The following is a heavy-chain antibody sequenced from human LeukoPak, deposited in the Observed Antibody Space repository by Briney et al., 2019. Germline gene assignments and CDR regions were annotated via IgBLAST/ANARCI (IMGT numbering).Heavy chain of an antibody. CDR2: IYYSGST. CDR3: ARDGSGGYSYGYSNWFDP. D-gene: IGHD5-18*01. V-gene: IGHV4-39*07. J-gene: IGHJ5*02. Sequence: SETLSLTCTVSGGSISSSSYYWGWIRQPPGKGLEWIGSIYYSGSTYYNPSLKSRVTISVDTSKNQFSLKLSSVTAADTAVYYCARDGSGGYSYGYSNWFDPWGQGTLVTVSS. CDR1: GGSISSSSYY.